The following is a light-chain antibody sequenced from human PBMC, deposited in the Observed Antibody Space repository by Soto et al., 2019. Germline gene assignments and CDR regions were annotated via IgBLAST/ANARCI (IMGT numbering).Light chain of an antibody. J-gene: IGKJ1*01. CDR1: QSISNW. Sequence: DIQMTQSPSTLSSSVGDRVTLTCRASQSISNWLAWYRQKPGTAPKLLIYHASTLESGVPSRFSGRGSGTEFTLTISSLQPDDFATYYCQQYNSYSFGQGTKVDIK. CDR3: QQYNSYS. CDR2: HAS. V-gene: IGKV1-5*01.